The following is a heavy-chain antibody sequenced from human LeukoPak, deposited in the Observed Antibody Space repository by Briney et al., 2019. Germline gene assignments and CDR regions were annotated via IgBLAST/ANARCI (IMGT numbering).Heavy chain of an antibody. CDR2: IKSETDSGTT. CDR1: GFSFSDAW. D-gene: IGHD2-15*01. J-gene: IGHJ4*02. CDR3: TICAGGSCYSTH. V-gene: IGHV3-15*07. Sequence: PGGSLRLSCAASGFSFSDAWMSWIRQAPGKGLEWVGLIKSETDSGTTGYAGPVKDRIRISRDDSASTVFLQMNSLKTEDTGVYYCTICAGGSCYSTHWGQGAPVIVSS.